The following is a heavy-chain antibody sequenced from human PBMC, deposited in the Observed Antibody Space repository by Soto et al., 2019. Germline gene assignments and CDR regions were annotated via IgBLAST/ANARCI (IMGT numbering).Heavy chain of an antibody. CDR3: ARGSGYESDRVDY. CDR1: GFTFSSYA. V-gene: IGHV3-30-3*01. D-gene: IGHD5-12*01. Sequence: QVQLVESGGGVVQPGRSLRLSCAASGFTFSSYAMHWVRQAPGKGLEWVAVISYDGSKKYYADSVKGRFTISRDNYKITLYLQMNSLRAEDTAVYYCARGSGYESDRVDYWGQGTLVTVSS. CDR2: ISYDGSKK. J-gene: IGHJ4*02.